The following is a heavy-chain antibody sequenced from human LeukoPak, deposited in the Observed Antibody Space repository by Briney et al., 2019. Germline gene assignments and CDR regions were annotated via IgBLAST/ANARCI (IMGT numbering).Heavy chain of an antibody. CDR2: INPNSGGT. J-gene: IGHJ4*02. Sequence: GASVKVSCKASGYTFTGYYMHWVRQAPGQGLEWMGRINPNSGGTNYAQKFQGRVTMTRDTSISTAYVELSRLRSDDTAVYYCARETYYYDSSGYYYGYYFDYWGQGTLVTVSS. D-gene: IGHD3-22*01. CDR3: ARETYYYDSSGYYYGYYFDY. CDR1: GYTFTGYY. V-gene: IGHV1-2*06.